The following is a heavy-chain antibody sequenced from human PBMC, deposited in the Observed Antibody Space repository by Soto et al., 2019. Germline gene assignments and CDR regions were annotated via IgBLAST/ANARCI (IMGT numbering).Heavy chain of an antibody. J-gene: IGHJ5*02. CDR2: INAGNGNT. CDR1: GYTFTSYA. CDR3: ARAMYYDYIWGSYRFDP. V-gene: IGHV1-3*01. D-gene: IGHD3-16*02. Sequence: ASVKVSCKASGYTFTSYAMHWVRQAPGQRLEWMGWINAGNGNTKYSQKFQGRVTITRDTSASTAYMELSSLRSEDTAVYYCARAMYYDYIWGSYRFDPWGQGTLVTVS.